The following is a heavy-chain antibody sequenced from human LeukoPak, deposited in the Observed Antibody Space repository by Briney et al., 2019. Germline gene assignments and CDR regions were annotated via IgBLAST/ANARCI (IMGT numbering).Heavy chain of an antibody. J-gene: IGHJ4*02. V-gene: IGHV1-46*01. CDR2: INPSGSRT. CDR3: ASEAGYSYGEIDY. D-gene: IGHD5-18*01. Sequence: GASVKVSCKASGYTFTDYYMHWVRQAPGRGLEWVGLINPSGSRTICAQKFQGRVTMTRDTSTSTDYMELSSLTSEDTAVYYCASEAGYSYGEIDYWGQGTLVTVSS. CDR1: GYTFTDYY.